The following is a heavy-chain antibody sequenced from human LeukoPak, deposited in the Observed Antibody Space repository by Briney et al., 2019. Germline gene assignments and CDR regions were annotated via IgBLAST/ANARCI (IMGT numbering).Heavy chain of an antibody. V-gene: IGHV1-2*02. CDR3: ARSIAVAGTAGDN. D-gene: IGHD6-19*01. J-gene: IGHJ4*02. CDR1: GYTFTGYY. Sequence: ASVKVSCKASGYTFTGYYTHWVRQAPGQGLEWMGWINPNSGGTNYAQKFQGRVTMTRDTSISTAYMELSRLRSDDTAVYYCARSIAVAGTAGDNWGQGTLVTVSS. CDR2: INPNSGGT.